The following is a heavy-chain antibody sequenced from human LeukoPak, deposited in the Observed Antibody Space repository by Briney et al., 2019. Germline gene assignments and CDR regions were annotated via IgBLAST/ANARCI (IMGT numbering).Heavy chain of an antibody. J-gene: IGHJ4*02. Sequence: KPSETLSLTCAVYGGSFGGYYWRWIRQPPGKGREWIGEINHSGSTNYNPSLKSRVTISVDTSKNQFSLKLSSVTAADTAVYYCAREVWGIQLWSPGYYFDYWGQGTLVTVSS. V-gene: IGHV4-34*01. CDR1: GGSFGGYY. D-gene: IGHD5-18*01. CDR3: AREVWGIQLWSPGYYFDY. CDR2: INHSGST.